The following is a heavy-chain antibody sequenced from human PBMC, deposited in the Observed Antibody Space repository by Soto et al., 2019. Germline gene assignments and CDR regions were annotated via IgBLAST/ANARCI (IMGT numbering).Heavy chain of an antibody. V-gene: IGHV4-59*01. J-gene: IGHJ5*02. D-gene: IGHD5-12*01. CDR1: GDSISRYY. Sequence: SETLSLTCTVSGDSISRYYWSWSLQPPWKGLEWIGYIYYSGSPDYNPSLKTRVTISVDTSKNQFSLKLSSVTAADTAIYYCARLGYDAPYNRFAPWGQGTLVTGSS. CDR2: IYYSGSP. CDR3: ARLGYDAPYNRFAP.